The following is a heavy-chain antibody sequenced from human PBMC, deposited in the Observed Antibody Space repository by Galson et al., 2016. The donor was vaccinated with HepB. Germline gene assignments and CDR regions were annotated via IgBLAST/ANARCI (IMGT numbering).Heavy chain of an antibody. CDR3: AKGCGYFDY. D-gene: IGHD2-21*01. V-gene: IGHV3-30*04. J-gene: IGHJ4*01. Sequence: SLRLSCAASGITFSTYGMHWVRQAPGKGLAWVAFISYDGKNKDYADSVKGRFTISRDNAKNALYLQMNSLRAEDTAIYYCAKGCGYFDYWGQGTLVTVSS. CDR1: GITFSTYG. CDR2: ISYDGKNK.